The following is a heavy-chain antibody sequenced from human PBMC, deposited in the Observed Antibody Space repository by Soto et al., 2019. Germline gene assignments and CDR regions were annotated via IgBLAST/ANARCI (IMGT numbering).Heavy chain of an antibody. CDR1: GGSISSNSHY. Sequence: SETLSLTCTVSGGSISSNSHYWGWIRQHPGKGLEWIGYIYYSGVTYYNPSLKSRLTISVDTSKNQFSLRLSSVTAADTAVYYCARTRYSSSWYDTFDIWGQGTMVTVSS. J-gene: IGHJ3*02. V-gene: IGHV4-31*03. CDR3: ARTRYSSSWYDTFDI. CDR2: IYYSGVT. D-gene: IGHD6-13*01.